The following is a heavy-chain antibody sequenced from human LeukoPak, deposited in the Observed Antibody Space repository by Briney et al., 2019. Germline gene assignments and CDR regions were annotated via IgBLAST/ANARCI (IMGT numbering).Heavy chain of an antibody. D-gene: IGHD3-16*02. CDR2: ISFDGNQE. CDR1: GFTFDNYA. J-gene: IGHJ4*02. Sequence: GGSLRLSCEASGFTFDNYAMHRVRQAPGRRLEWVAVISFDGNQEYYPDSVKGRFTISRDNSKNTLYLQMNGLKTEDTAVYYCAREGSIVARTDYWGQGALVIVSS. V-gene: IGHV3-30-3*01. CDR3: AREGSIVARTDY.